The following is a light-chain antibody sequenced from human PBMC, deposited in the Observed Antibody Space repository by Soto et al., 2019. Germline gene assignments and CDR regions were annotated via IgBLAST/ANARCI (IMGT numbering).Light chain of an antibody. Sequence: DIVMTQSPDSLAVSLGERATINCKSSQSVLYSSNNKNYLAWYQQKPGHPPKLLIYWASTRESGVPDRFSGSGSGTDFTLTISGLQAEDVAIYYCQQYYDTPYTFGQGTKLEIK. CDR1: QSVLYSSNNKNY. J-gene: IGKJ2*01. V-gene: IGKV4-1*01. CDR2: WAS. CDR3: QQYYDTPYT.